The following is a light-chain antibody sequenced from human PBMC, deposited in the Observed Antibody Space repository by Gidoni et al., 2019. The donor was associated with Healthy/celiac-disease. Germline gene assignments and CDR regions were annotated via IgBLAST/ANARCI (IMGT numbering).Light chain of an antibody. J-gene: IGKJ4*01. CDR2: DAS. CDR3: QQYDNLPIT. Sequence: DIQMTQSPSSLSASVGDRVTITCQASQDISNYLNWYQQKPGKAPKLLIYDASNLETGVPSNFSGSGSGTDFTFTISSLQPEDIATYYCQQYDNLPITFXGXTKVEIK. V-gene: IGKV1-33*01. CDR1: QDISNY.